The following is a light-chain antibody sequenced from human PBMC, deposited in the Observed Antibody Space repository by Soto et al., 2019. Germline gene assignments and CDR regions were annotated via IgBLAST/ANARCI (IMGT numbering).Light chain of an antibody. CDR1: QDIASY. Sequence: DLQLTQSPSFLSASVGDRVIITCRASQDIASYLAWYQQKPGKAPKLLIYAASTLESGVPSRFSGSGSGTEFTLTISSLQPEDFATYYCQQINNYPLTFGQGTKVEIK. CDR2: AAS. V-gene: IGKV1-9*01. J-gene: IGKJ1*01. CDR3: QQINNYPLT.